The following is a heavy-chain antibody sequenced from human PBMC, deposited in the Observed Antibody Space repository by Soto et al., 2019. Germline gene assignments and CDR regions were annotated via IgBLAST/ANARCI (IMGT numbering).Heavy chain of an antibody. CDR1: GYTFTGFD. D-gene: IGHD2-15*01. Sequence: ASVKLSSKDSGYTFTGFDISWLRQATGQGLEWMGWMAPFSGNTGSAQKFQGRISLTRNTSINTAYMELTGLTSDDTAMYYCARGLCTGGTCYGLTFDLWGQ. J-gene: IGHJ3*01. CDR2: MAPFSGNT. V-gene: IGHV1-8*01. CDR3: ARGLCTGGTCYGLTFDL.